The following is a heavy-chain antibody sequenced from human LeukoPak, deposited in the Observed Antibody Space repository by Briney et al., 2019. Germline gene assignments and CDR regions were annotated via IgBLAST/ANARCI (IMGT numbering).Heavy chain of an antibody. CDR2: IYHSGST. CDR3: ARPYYDILTGYMGAFDI. J-gene: IGHJ3*02. V-gene: IGHV4-4*02. D-gene: IGHD3-9*01. Sequence: SETLSLTCAVSGGSISSSNWWSWVRQPPGKGLEWIGEIYHSGSTNYNPSLKSRVTISVDTSKNQFSLKLSSVTAADTAVYYCARPYYDILTGYMGAFDIWGQGTMVTVSS. CDR1: GGSISSSNW.